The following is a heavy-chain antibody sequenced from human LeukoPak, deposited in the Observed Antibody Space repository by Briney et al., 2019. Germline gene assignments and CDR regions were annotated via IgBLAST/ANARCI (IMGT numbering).Heavy chain of an antibody. CDR1: GFTFDDYA. J-gene: IGHJ4*02. D-gene: IGHD6-6*01. V-gene: IGHV3-9*01. CDR3: AKDARGSYSSSSDFDY. Sequence: RSLRLSCAASGFTFDDYAMHWVRQAPGKGLEWVSGISWNSGSIGYADSVKGRFTISRDNAKNSLYLQMNCLRAEDTALYYCAKDARGSYSSSSDFDYWGQGTLVTVSS. CDR2: ISWNSGSI.